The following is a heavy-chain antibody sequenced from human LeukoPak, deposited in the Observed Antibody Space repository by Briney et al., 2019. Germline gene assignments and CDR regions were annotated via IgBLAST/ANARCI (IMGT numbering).Heavy chain of an antibody. Sequence: PGGSLRLSCAASGFIFSHYTMTWVRQAPGKGLEWLSSINGSGDATIYADSVMGRFTISRDNSKNTVSLQMSSLRAEDTAIYYCAKSDCGSDGCKLLNYWGQGTLVIASS. CDR3: AKSDCGSDGCKLLNY. D-gene: IGHD2-21*01. J-gene: IGHJ4*02. CDR1: GFIFSHYT. V-gene: IGHV3-23*01. CDR2: INGSGDAT.